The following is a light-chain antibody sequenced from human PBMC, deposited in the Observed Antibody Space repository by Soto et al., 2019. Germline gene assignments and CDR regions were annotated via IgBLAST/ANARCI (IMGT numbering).Light chain of an antibody. CDR3: MQALQTPPT. CDR2: LCS. V-gene: IGKV2-28*01. CDR1: QSLLHSNGYNY. J-gene: IGKJ3*01. Sequence: DIVMTQSPLSLPVTPGEPASISCRSSQSLLHSNGYNYLDWYLQKPGQSPQLLIYLCSNRACGVPDRFSGSRSGTDFRLKISRVEADDVGVYYCMQALQTPPTVGPGTKVDIK.